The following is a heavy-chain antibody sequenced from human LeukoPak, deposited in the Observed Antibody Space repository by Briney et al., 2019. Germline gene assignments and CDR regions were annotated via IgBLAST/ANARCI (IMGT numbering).Heavy chain of an antibody. Sequence: GGSLRLSCAASGFTFSSYEMNWVRQAPGKGLEWVSYISSSGSTIYYADSVTGRFTISRDNAKNSLYLQMNRLRAEDTAVYYCARYGYCSGGSCFNNWFDPCGQGTLVTASS. V-gene: IGHV3-48*03. J-gene: IGHJ5*02. CDR3: ARYGYCSGGSCFNNWFDP. D-gene: IGHD2-15*01. CDR1: GFTFSSYE. CDR2: ISSSGSTI.